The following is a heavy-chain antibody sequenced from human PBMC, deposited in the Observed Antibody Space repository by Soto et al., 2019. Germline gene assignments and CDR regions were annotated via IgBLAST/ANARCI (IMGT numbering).Heavy chain of an antibody. CDR1: GFTFSSYS. CDR2: ISSSSSYI. J-gene: IGHJ3*02. D-gene: IGHD4-17*01. Sequence: EVQLVESGGGLVKPGGSLRLSCAASGFTFSSYSMNWVRQAPGKGLEWVSSISSSSSYIYYADSVKGRFTISRDNAKNSLYLQMNSLIAEDTAVYYCARELRLRPDAFDIWGQGTMVTVSS. V-gene: IGHV3-21*01. CDR3: ARELRLRPDAFDI.